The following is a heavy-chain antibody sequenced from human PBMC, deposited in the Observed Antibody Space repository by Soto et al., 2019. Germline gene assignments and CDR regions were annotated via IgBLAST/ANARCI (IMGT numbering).Heavy chain of an antibody. V-gene: IGHV3-33*01. D-gene: IGHD3-22*01. CDR3: ARDHYYDSSGPLDY. CDR1: GFTFSSYG. Sequence: GGSLRLSCAASGFTFSSYGMHWVRQAPGKGLEWVAVIWYDGSNKYYADSVKGRFTISRDNSKNTLYLQMNSLRAEDTAVYYCARDHYYDSSGPLDYWGQGTLVTVSS. CDR2: IWYDGSNK. J-gene: IGHJ4*02.